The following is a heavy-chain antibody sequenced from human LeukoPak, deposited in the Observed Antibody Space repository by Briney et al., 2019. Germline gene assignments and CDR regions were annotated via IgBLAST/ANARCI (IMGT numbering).Heavy chain of an antibody. Sequence: GGSLRLSCTTSGFNFGDYAMTWVRQAPGKGLEWVGFIRSKFYGGTPEYAASVKGRFTISRDDSKGVAYLQMNSLKTEDTAVYYCTRDQTPYYWGQGTLVTVAS. V-gene: IGHV3-49*04. CDR2: IRSKFYGGTP. J-gene: IGHJ4*02. CDR1: GFNFGDYA. CDR3: TRDQTPYY.